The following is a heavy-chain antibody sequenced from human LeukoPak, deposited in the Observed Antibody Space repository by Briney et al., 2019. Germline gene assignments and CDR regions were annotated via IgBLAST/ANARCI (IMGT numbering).Heavy chain of an antibody. CDR3: ARGAGDYGDYLAYWYFDL. V-gene: IGHV1-69*06. D-gene: IGHD4-17*01. CDR1: GGTFSSYA. Sequence: GASVKVSCKASGGTFSSYAISWVRQAPGQGLEWMGGIIPIFGTANYAQKFQGRVTITADKSTSTAYMELSSPRSEDTAVYYCARGAGDYGDYLAYWYFDLWGRGTLVTVSS. J-gene: IGHJ2*01. CDR2: IIPIFGTA.